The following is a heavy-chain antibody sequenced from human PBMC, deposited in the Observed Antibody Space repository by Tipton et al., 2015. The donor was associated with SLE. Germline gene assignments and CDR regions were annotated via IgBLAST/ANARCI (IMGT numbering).Heavy chain of an antibody. CDR2: IYYSGST. V-gene: IGHV4-59*08. J-gene: IGHJ4*02. CDR3: ARLTGDQGY. Sequence: TLSLTCTVSGGSISSYYWSWIRQPPGKGLEWIGYIYYSGSTNYNPSLKSRVTISVDTSKNQFSLKLSSVTAADTAVYYCARLTGDQGYWGQGTLVTVSS. D-gene: IGHD7-27*01. CDR1: GGSISSYY.